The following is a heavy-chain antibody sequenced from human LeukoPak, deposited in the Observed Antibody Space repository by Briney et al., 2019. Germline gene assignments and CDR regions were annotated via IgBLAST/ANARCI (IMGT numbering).Heavy chain of an antibody. V-gene: IGHV3-23*01. CDR3: AKGQSQITMIVVVIPPDFDY. CDR1: GFTFSSYA. D-gene: IGHD3-22*01. Sequence: GGSLRLSCAASGFTFSSYAMSRVRQAPGKGLEWVSAISGSGGSTYYADSVKGRFTISRDNSKNTLYLQMNSLRAEDTAVYYCAKGQSQITMIVVVIPPDFDYWGQGTLVTVSS. CDR2: ISGSGGST. J-gene: IGHJ4*02.